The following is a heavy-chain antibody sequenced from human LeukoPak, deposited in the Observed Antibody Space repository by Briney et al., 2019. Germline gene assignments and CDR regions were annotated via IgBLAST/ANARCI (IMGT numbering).Heavy chain of an antibody. CDR2: IIPILGIA. CDR3: ARDGLAPTKNWFDP. J-gene: IGHJ5*02. V-gene: IGHV1-69*04. Sequence: ASVKVSCKASGCTFSSYAISWVRQAPGQGLEWMGRIIPILGIANYAQKFQGRVTITADKSTSTAYMELSSLRSEDTAVYYCARDGLAPTKNWFDPWGQGTLVTVSS. CDR1: GCTFSSYA.